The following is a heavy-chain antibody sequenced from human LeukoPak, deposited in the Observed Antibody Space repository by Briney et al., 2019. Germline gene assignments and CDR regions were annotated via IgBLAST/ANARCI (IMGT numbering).Heavy chain of an antibody. CDR3: ARHLHSDGSGSYLNWFDP. J-gene: IGHJ5*02. CDR2: IYTSGST. Sequence: ASETLSLTCTVFGGSINSYYWSWVRQPPGKGLEWIGYIYTSGSTNYNPSLKSRVIIPAETSKNQFSLRLRSVTAADTAVYYCARHLHSDGSGSYLNWFDPWGPGTLVTVSS. V-gene: IGHV4-4*09. CDR1: GGSINSYY. D-gene: IGHD3-10*01.